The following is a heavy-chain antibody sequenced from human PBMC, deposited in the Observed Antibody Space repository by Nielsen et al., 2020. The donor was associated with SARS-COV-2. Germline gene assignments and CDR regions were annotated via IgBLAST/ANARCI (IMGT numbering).Heavy chain of an antibody. D-gene: IGHD5-18*01. V-gene: IGHV3-48*01. CDR1: GFTFSSYS. J-gene: IGHJ4*02. Sequence: GESLKISCAASGFTFSSYSMNWVRQAPGKGLEWVSYISSSSSTIYYAGSVKGRFTISRDNAKNSLYLQMNSLRAEDTAVYYCARGWGYSYGYYFDYWGQGTLVTVSS. CDR3: ARGWGYSYGYYFDY. CDR2: ISSSSSTI.